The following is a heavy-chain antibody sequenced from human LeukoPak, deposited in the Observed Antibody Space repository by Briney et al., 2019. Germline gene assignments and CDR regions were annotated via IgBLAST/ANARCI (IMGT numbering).Heavy chain of an antibody. Sequence: ASVKVSCKASGYTFTSYDINWVRQAPGQGLEWMGWMNPNSGNTGYAQKFQGRVTMTRNTSISTAYMELSSRRSEDTAVYYCARGSGYSYGLDAFDIWGQGTMVTVSS. CDR2: MNPNSGNT. CDR3: ARGSGYSYGLDAFDI. J-gene: IGHJ3*02. CDR1: GYTFTSYD. V-gene: IGHV1-8*01. D-gene: IGHD5-18*01.